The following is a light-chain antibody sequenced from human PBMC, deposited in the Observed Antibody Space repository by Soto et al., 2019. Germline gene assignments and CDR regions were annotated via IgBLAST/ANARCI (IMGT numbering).Light chain of an antibody. V-gene: IGLV1-47*01. CDR2: RND. J-gene: IGLJ3*02. CDR1: SSNIGSKY. Sequence: QSVLTQPPSASGTHGQRVTISCSGSSSNIGSKYVYWYQQLPGTAPKLLIYRNDQRPSGVPDRFSGSKSGTSASLAISGLRSEDDADYYCAAWDGSLSGWVFGGGTKVTVL. CDR3: AAWDGSLSGWV.